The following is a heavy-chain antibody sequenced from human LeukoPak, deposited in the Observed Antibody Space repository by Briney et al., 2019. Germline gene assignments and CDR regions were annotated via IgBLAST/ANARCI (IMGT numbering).Heavy chain of an antibody. CDR2: INHSGST. CDR1: GGSFSGYY. J-gene: IGHJ3*02. CDR3: ARDFFSSGWGDDAFDI. V-gene: IGHV4-34*01. Sequence: SETLSLTCAVYGGSFSGYYWSWIRQPPGKGLEWIGEINHSGSTNYNPSLKSRVTISVDTSKNQFSLKLSSVTAADTAVYYCARDFFSSGWGDDAFDIWGQGTMVTVSS. D-gene: IGHD6-19*01.